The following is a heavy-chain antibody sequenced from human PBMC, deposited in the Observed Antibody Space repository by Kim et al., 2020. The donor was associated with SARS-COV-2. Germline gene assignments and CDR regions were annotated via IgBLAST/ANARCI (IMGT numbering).Heavy chain of an antibody. CDR1: GFTFSSYS. J-gene: IGHJ3*02. D-gene: IGHD3-10*01. CDR2: ISSSSSYI. CDR3: ASESRGHDAFDI. V-gene: IGHV3-21*01. Sequence: GGSLRLSCAASGFTFSSYSMNWVRQAPGKGLEWVSSISSSSSYIYYADSVKGRFTISRDNAKNSLYLQMNSLRAEDTAVYYCASESRGHDAFDIWGQGTMVTVSS.